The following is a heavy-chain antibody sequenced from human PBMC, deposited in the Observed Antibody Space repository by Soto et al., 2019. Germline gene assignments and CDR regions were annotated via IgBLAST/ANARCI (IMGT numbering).Heavy chain of an antibody. V-gene: IGHV1-18*01. D-gene: IGHD2-2*01. CDR3: ARDTSHYFDH. Sequence: ASVKVTCKASGYTFITYGVTWVRQAPGQGLEWMGWITPYNGKTHYAQKFQDRVTMTTDTAATTAYMELRSLTSDDSAMYFCARDTSHYFDHWGQGILVTVSS. CDR1: GYTFITYG. J-gene: IGHJ4*02. CDR2: ITPYNGKT.